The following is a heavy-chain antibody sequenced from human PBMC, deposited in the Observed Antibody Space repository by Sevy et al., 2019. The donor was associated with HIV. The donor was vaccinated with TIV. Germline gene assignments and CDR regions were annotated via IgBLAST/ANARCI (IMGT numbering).Heavy chain of an antibody. D-gene: IGHD2-15*01. V-gene: IGHV3-48*01. CDR2: ISSSSSTI. Sequence: GGSLRLSFAASGFTFSSYSMNWVRQAPGKGLEWVSYISSSSSTIYYADSVKGRFTISRDNAKNSLYLQMNSLRAEDTAVYYCARDLGVGYCSGGSCYPAWFDPWGQGTLVTVSS. CDR3: ARDLGVGYCSGGSCYPAWFDP. J-gene: IGHJ5*02. CDR1: GFTFSSYS.